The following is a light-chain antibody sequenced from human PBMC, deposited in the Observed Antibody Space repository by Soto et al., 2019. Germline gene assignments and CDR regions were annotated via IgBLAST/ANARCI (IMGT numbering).Light chain of an antibody. Sequence: EIVLTQSPATLSLSPGDRATLSCRASQSVGTFFAWYQQKPGQTPSLLIHDASNRATGIPARFSGSGSGTDFTLTISSLAPEDVAVYYCEQRSDWPTFGGGTRVEIK. CDR1: QSVGTF. CDR3: EQRSDWPT. J-gene: IGKJ4*01. V-gene: IGKV3-11*01. CDR2: DAS.